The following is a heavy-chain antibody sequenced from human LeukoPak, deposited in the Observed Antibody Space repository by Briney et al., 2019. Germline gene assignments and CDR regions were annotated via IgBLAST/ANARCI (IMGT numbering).Heavy chain of an antibody. J-gene: IGHJ4*02. CDR3: AKEVGATLAY. Sequence: VGSLRLSCAASRVTFTSYSMHWVRQTPGEGVEWVAVISYDGSNKYYADSVKGRFTISRDNSKNTLYLQMNSLRAEDTAVYYCAKEVGATLAYWGQGTLVTVSS. CDR2: ISYDGSNK. CDR1: RVTFTSYS. V-gene: IGHV3-30*18. D-gene: IGHD1-26*01.